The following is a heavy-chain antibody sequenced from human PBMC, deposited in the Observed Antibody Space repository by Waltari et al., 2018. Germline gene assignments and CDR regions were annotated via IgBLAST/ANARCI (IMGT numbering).Heavy chain of an antibody. V-gene: IGHV1-2*06. D-gene: IGHD5-18*01. CDR2: INPNSGGT. J-gene: IGHJ3*02. Sequence: QVQLVQSGAEVKKPGASVKVSCKASGYTFTGYYMHWVRQAPGQGLEWMGRINPNSGGTNYAQKFQGRVTMTRDTSISTAYMELSRLRSDDTAVYYCARDMIRYSYGYDAFDIWGQGTMVTVSS. CDR3: ARDMIRYSYGYDAFDI. CDR1: GYTFTGYY.